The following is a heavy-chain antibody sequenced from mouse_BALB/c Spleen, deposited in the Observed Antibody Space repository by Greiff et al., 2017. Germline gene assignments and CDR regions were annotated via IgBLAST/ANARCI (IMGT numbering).Heavy chain of an antibody. V-gene: IGHV3-6*02. D-gene: IGHD4-1*01. CDR1: GYSITSGYY. Sequence: ESGPGLVKPSQSLSLTCSVTGYSITSGYYWNWIRQFPGNKLEWMGYISYDGSNNYNPSLKNRISITRDTSKNQFFLKLNSVTTEDTATYYCARTSTGAWFAYWGQGTLVTVSA. CDR2: ISYDGSN. CDR3: ARTSTGAWFAY. J-gene: IGHJ3*01.